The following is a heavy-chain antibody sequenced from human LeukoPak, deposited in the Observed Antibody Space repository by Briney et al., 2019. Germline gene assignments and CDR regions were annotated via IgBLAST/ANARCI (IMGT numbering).Heavy chain of an antibody. CDR2: IYPNSGGT. CDR1: GYTFTGYY. CDR3: ARDACRTNFDP. V-gene: IGHV1-2*02. D-gene: IGHD2-2*01. Sequence: ASVKVSCKASGYTFTGYYIHWVRQAPGQGLEWMGWIYPNSGGTHYAQKFQGRVTMTRDTSISTVYMELSRLRSDDTAAYYCARDACRTNFDPWGQGILVTVSS. J-gene: IGHJ5*02.